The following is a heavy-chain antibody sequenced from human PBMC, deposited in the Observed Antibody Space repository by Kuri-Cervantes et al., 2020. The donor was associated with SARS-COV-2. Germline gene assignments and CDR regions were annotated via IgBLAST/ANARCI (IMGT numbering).Heavy chain of an antibody. D-gene: IGHD1-26*01. Sequence: ASVKVSCKAPETTFPNYDINWVRQATGQGLEWMGMVKTNSGNTLYAQIFQGRVSMTRDTSTSTAYMELSSLRSEDTAVYYCATAKGGSYISAFDIWGQGTMVTVSS. CDR1: ETTFPNYD. CDR2: VKTNSGNT. V-gene: IGHV1-8*01. J-gene: IGHJ3*02. CDR3: ATAKGGSYISAFDI.